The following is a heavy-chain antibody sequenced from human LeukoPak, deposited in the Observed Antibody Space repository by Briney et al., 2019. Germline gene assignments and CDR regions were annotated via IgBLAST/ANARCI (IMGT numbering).Heavy chain of an antibody. CDR2: IGSRGDGT. CDR3: ARFPPYRNSFHY. V-gene: IGHV3-23*01. CDR1: GLSFSNYA. D-gene: IGHD4-11*01. Sequence: GGALRLSCAGSGLSFSNYAMSWVGQARGKGREWVSTIGSRGDGTYYADSVRGRLTVSRDNFKNTLYLQINNPRAEDTALYYCARFPPYRNSFHYWSQATLVTVSS. J-gene: IGHJ4*02.